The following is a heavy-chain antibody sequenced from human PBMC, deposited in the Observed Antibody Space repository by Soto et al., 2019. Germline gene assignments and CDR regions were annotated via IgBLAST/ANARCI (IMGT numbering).Heavy chain of an antibody. CDR3: ARGLRAYSYGLDAFDI. D-gene: IGHD5-18*01. J-gene: IGHJ3*02. Sequence: GASVKVSCKASGYTFTSYDINWVRQATGQGLEWMGWMNPNSGNTGYAQKFQGRVTMTRNTSISTAYMELSSLRSEDTAVYYCARGLRAYSYGLDAFDIWGQGTMVTVSS. CDR2: MNPNSGNT. V-gene: IGHV1-8*01. CDR1: GYTFTSYD.